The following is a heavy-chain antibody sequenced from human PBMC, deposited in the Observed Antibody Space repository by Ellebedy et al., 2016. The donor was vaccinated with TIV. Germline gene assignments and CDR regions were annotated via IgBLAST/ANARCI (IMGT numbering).Heavy chain of an antibody. D-gene: IGHD6-25*01. V-gene: IGHV3-7*03. Sequence: PGGSLRLSCAASGFTLSTFWMSWVRQAPGKGLEWVANTKPDGSEKYYVDSVKGRFTISRDNANNSVFLQMNSLRTDDTAVYYCAGCRSGNIFECWGQGTLVAVSS. CDR1: GFTLSTFW. CDR2: TKPDGSEK. CDR3: AGCRSGNIFEC. J-gene: IGHJ4*02.